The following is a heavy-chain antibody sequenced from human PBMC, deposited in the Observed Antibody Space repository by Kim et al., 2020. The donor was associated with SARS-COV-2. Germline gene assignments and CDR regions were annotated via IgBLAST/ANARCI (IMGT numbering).Heavy chain of an antibody. CDR3: ALIVGTIFDY. CDR2: INAGNGNT. V-gene: IGHV1-3*01. CDR1: GYTFTRYV. Sequence: ASVKVSCKASGYTFTRYVMHWVRQAPGQRLEWMGWINAGNGNTKYSQKLQGRVTITRDTSANIVYMEVSSLRSEDTAVYYCALIVGTIFDYWGQGTLVTV. D-gene: IGHD5-12*01. J-gene: IGHJ4*02.